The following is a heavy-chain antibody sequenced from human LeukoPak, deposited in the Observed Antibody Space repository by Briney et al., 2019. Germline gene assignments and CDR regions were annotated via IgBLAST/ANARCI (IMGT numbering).Heavy chain of an antibody. J-gene: IGHJ4*02. CDR3: AKAQGAWYYFDS. D-gene: IGHD6-13*01. Sequence: GSLRLSCAASGFTVSSNYMSWVRQAPGKGLEWVSVIYSGGSTYYADSVKGRFTMTRDNSKNTIFLQLNNVRADDTAVYFCAKAQGAWYYFDSWGQGTLVTVSS. CDR1: GFTVSSNY. V-gene: IGHV3-53*01. CDR2: IYSGGST.